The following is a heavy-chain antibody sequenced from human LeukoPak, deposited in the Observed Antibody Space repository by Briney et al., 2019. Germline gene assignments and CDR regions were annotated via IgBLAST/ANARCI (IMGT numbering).Heavy chain of an antibody. J-gene: IGHJ3*02. D-gene: IGHD2-21*02. Sequence: ASVKVSCKASGGTFSSYAISWVRQAPGQGLEWMGRIIPILGIANYAQKFQGRVTSTADKSTSTAYMELSSLRSEDTAVYYCARDASHCGGDCYPQTDAFDIWGQGTMVTVSS. CDR2: IIPILGIA. V-gene: IGHV1-69*04. CDR3: ARDASHCGGDCYPQTDAFDI. CDR1: GGTFSSYA.